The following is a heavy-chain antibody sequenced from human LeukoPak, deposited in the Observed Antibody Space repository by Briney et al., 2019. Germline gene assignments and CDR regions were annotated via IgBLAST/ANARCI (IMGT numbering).Heavy chain of an antibody. CDR2: INPNSGGT. D-gene: IGHD3-3*01. CDR1: GYTFTGYY. Sequence: EASVKVSCKASGYTFTGYYMHWVRQAPGQGLEWMGWINPNSGGTNYAQKLQGRVTMTTDTSTSTAYMELRSLRSDDTAVYYCARAVSSDYDFWSGYTHYFDYWGQGTLVTVSS. J-gene: IGHJ4*02. V-gene: IGHV1-2*02. CDR3: ARAVSSDYDFWSGYTHYFDY.